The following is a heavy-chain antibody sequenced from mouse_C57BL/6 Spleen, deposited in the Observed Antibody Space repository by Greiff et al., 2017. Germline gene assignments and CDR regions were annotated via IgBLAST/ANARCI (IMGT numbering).Heavy chain of an antibody. D-gene: IGHD3-3*01. J-gene: IGHJ2*01. CDR2: IFPGSGST. V-gene: IGHV1-56*01. CDR3: ARHGTTPFDY. CDR1: GYTFTRHW. Sequence: QVQLQQSGPELVRPGASVKISCKAPGYTFTRHWMQWVRQRPGQGLEWIGEIFPGSGSTYYNEKFKGKATLTVDKSSSTAYMQLSSLTSEDSAVYFCARHGTTPFDYWGQGTTLTVSA.